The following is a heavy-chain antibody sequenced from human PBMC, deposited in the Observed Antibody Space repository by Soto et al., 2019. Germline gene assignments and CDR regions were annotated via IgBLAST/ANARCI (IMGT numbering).Heavy chain of an antibody. V-gene: IGHV3-23*01. CDR1: GFTKNSNA. Sequence: LRPSCEASGFTKNSNAMSWVRQAPGKGLEWVSAISGSGGSTYYADSVKGRFTISRDNSKNTLYLQMNSLRAEDTAVYYCAKDFEAFDIWGQGTMVTVS. CDR3: AKDFEAFDI. CDR2: ISGSGGST. J-gene: IGHJ3*02.